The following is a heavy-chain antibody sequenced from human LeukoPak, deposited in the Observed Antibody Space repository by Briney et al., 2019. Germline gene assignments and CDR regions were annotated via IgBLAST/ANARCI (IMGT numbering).Heavy chain of an antibody. V-gene: IGHV3-30*18. CDR3: AKGMVVAATLGSYFDY. CDR1: GFTFSSYG. D-gene: IGHD2-15*01. CDR2: ISYDGSNK. J-gene: IGHJ4*02. Sequence: PGGSLRLSCAASGFTFSSYGMHWVRQAPGKGLEWVAVISYDGSNKYYADSVKGRFTISRDNSKNTLYLQMNSLRAEDTAVHYCAKGMVVAATLGSYFDYWGQGTLVTVSS.